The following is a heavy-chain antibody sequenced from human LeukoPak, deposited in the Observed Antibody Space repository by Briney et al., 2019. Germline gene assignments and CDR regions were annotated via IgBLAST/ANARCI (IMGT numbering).Heavy chain of an antibody. J-gene: IGHJ6*03. V-gene: IGHV4-59*08. D-gene: IGHD1-26*01. CDR3: ARGVGAYYMGV. CDR1: GGPISSYC. Sequence: SETLSLTCTVSGGPISSYCWSWIRQPPGKGLEWIGYIFYSGSTNYNPSLKSRVTISVDTSKNQFSLKLSSVTAADTAVYYCARGVGAYYMGVWGKGTTVTISS. CDR2: IFYSGST.